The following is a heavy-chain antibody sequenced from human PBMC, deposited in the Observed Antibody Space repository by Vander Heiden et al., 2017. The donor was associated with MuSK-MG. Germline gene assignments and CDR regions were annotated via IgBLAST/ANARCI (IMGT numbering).Heavy chain of an antibody. V-gene: IGHV4-39*01. Sequence: QLQLQESGPGLVKPSETLSLTCTVSGGSISSSSYYWGWLRQPPGKGLEWIGSIYYSGSTYYHPSLNCRVTISVDTSKNQFLLKLSSVTAPDTAVYYCARHYYDSSGYLGDAFDIWGQGTLGTVAS. D-gene: IGHD3-22*01. CDR1: GGSISSSSYY. J-gene: IGHJ3*02. CDR2: IYYSGST. CDR3: ARHYYDSSGYLGDAFDI.